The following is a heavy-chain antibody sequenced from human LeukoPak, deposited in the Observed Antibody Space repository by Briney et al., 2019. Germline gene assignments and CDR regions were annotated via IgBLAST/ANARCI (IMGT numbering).Heavy chain of an antibody. D-gene: IGHD3-10*01. Sequence: SETLFLTFTVSVGSISSYYWSWIRQPPGKGLEWIGHIYYSGSTNYNPSLKSLVTITVDTSKNQRSLKLSSVPAADSAVYYCARVLGQGWLGVHNYGMDVWGQGTTVTVSS. J-gene: IGHJ6*02. CDR1: VGSISSYY. CDR3: ARVLGQGWLGVHNYGMDV. V-gene: IGHV4-59*13. CDR2: IYYSGST.